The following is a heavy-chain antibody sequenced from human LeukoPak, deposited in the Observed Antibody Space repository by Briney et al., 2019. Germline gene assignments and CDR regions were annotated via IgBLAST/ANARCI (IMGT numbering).Heavy chain of an antibody. D-gene: IGHD1-26*01. CDR3: ARVVGATAFDY. Sequence: PGGSLRLSCAASGFTFSSYSMNWVRQAPGEGLEWVSYISSSSSTIYYADSVKGRFTISRDNAKNSLYLRMNSLRAEDTAVYYCARVVGATAFDYWGQGTLVTVSS. CDR2: ISSSSSTI. J-gene: IGHJ4*02. CDR1: GFTFSSYS. V-gene: IGHV3-48*04.